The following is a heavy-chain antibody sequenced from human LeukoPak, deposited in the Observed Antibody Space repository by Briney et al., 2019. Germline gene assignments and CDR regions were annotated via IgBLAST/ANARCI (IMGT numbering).Heavy chain of an antibody. CDR1: GFDVSSHH. CDR3: ARGGRGSAAVVAPRSFDI. Sequence: GGSLRLSCAASGFDVSSHHMVWVRQAPGKGLEWVSVTYTRGNSYYTDSVKGRFIISRDTSKNTMGLQMNSLRPEDSALYFCARGGRGSAAVVAPRSFDIWGQGTMAAVSS. V-gene: IGHV3-53*01. D-gene: IGHD3-22*01. J-gene: IGHJ3*02. CDR2: TYTRGNS.